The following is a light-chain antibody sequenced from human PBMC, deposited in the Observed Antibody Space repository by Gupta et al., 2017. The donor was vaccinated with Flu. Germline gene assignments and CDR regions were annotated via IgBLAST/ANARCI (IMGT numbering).Light chain of an antibody. CDR1: SVRCYY. CDR3: NSRDSSDNHQAV. CDR2: DNK. J-gene: IGLJ2*01. Sequence: QTGRNTWERDSVRCYYASWYQQMPEQAPGIVIYDNKNWPVGCPELFSSSISGDTASLTITGAQAEDEADYYCNSRDSSDNHQAVFGGGTKLTVL. V-gene: IGLV3-19*01.